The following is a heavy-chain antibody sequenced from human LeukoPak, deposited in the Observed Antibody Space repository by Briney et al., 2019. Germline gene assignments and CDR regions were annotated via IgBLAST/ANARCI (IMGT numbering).Heavy chain of an antibody. CDR3: ARAPHFFDTSGSRYYFDS. CDR2: IYYSGNT. D-gene: IGHD3-22*01. CDR1: GGSIRSTTYY. V-gene: IGHV4-39*07. J-gene: IGHJ4*02. Sequence: SETLSLTCTVSGGSIRSTTYYWGWLRQPPGKGLEWIGSIYYSGNTYYNPSLMSRVTISVDTSKTQFSLHLSSVAAADTAVYYCARAPHFFDTSGSRYYFDSWGQGALVTVSS.